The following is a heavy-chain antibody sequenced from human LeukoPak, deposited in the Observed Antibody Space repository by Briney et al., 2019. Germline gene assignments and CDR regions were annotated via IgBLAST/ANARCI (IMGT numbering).Heavy chain of an antibody. D-gene: IGHD2-2*01. J-gene: IGHJ6*02. V-gene: IGHV5-51*01. CDR2: IYPGDSDT. CDR1: GYSFTSYW. Sequence: GESLQISCKGSGYSFTSYWIGWVRQMPGKGLEWMGIIYPGDSDTRYSPSLQGQVTISADKSISTAYLQWSSLKASDTAMYYCARAELGYCSSTTCWRNYYYYGMDVWGQGTTVTVSS. CDR3: ARAELGYCSSTTCWRNYYYYGMDV.